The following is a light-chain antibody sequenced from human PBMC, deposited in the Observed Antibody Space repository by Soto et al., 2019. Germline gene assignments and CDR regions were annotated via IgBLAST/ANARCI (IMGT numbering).Light chain of an antibody. CDR3: QQYYSTPPWT. Sequence: DIVVTQSPESLAVSLGERATISCKSSQSIFFSSNNKNYLAWYQQKPGQPPRLLISWASTRESGVPDRFSGSGSGTDFTLTISSLQTEDVAVYYCQQYYSTPPWTFGQGTKVDI. J-gene: IGKJ1*01. CDR1: QSIFFSSNNKNY. V-gene: IGKV4-1*01. CDR2: WAS.